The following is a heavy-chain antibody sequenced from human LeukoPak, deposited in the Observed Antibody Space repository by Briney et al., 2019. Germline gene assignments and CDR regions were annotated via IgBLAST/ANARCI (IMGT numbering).Heavy chain of an antibody. J-gene: IGHJ4*02. CDR3: ARPLTGYSYFDY. V-gene: IGHV4-39*01. Sequence: PSETLSLTCTVSGGSISSSPYYWGWTRQPPGKGLEWIGSVYYSGSTSYNPPLKSRVTISVDTSKNQFSLKLNSVTAADTAVYYCARPLTGYSYFDYWGQGTLVTVSS. CDR1: GGSISSSPYY. D-gene: IGHD3-9*01. CDR2: VYYSGST.